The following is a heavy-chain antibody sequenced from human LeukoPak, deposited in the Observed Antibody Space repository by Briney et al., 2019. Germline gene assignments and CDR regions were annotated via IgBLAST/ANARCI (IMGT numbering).Heavy chain of an antibody. V-gene: IGHV4-31*03. CDR2: IYYSGST. Sequence: SETLSLNCTVSGGSISSGGYYWSWIRQHPGKGLEWIGYIYYSGSTYYNPSLKSRVTISVDTSKNQFSLKLSSVTAADTAVYYCARAKSRDWFDPWGQGTLVTVSS. CDR1: GGSISSGGYY. J-gene: IGHJ5*02. CDR3: ARAKSRDWFDP.